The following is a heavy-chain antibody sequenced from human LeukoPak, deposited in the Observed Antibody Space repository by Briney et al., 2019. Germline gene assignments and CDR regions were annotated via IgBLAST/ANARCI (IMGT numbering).Heavy chain of an antibody. Sequence: AGGSLRLSFAASGFTFSSYTMDWVRQAPGKGLGWVAVISYDGSNKYYAASLKSRFTISRDNSKNPLYLQMNSLRAEDTAVYYCAREVGQLGTNFDYWGQGTLVTVSS. CDR2: ISYDGSNK. CDR3: AREVGQLGTNFDY. J-gene: IGHJ4*02. D-gene: IGHD6-6*01. CDR1: GFTFSSYT. V-gene: IGHV3-30-3*01.